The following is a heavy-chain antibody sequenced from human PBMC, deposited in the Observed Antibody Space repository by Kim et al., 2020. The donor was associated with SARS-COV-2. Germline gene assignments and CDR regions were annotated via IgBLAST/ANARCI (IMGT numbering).Heavy chain of an antibody. Sequence: GGSLRLSCAASGFTFSSYRMNWVRQAPGKGLEWVANIKEDGSEKYYVDSVKGRFTISRDNAKNTLYLEMNSLRAEDTAVYYCASRTYLRDWGQGTLVTVS. J-gene: IGHJ4*02. CDR3: ASRTYLRD. CDR2: IKEDGSEK. V-gene: IGHV3-7*01. CDR1: GFTFSSYR. D-gene: IGHD5-12*01.